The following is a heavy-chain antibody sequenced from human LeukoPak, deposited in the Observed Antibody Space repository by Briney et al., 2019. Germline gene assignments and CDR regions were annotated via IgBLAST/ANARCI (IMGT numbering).Heavy chain of an antibody. CDR3: ARDAAFGELVI. J-gene: IGHJ4*02. D-gene: IGHD3-10*01. CDR2: INPSGGST. Sequence: ASVKVSCKASGYTFTSYYMHWVRQAPGQGLEWLGIINPSGGSTSYAQKFQGRVTMTRDTSTSTVYMELSSLRSEDTAVYYCARDAAFGELVIWGQGTLVTVSS. CDR1: GYTFTSYY. V-gene: IGHV1-46*01.